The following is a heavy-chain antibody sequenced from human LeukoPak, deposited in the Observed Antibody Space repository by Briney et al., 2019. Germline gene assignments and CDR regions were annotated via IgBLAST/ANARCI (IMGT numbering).Heavy chain of an antibody. CDR3: TRGAVGLVLGY. D-gene: IGHD6-6*01. J-gene: IGHJ4*02. CDR1: GYTFTNYY. Sequence: GASVKVSCKASGYTFTNYYMYWVRQAPGQGLEWMGVIDPSAGSTTYAQKFQGRVTMTRDTATSTAYMELSSLRSEDTAVYYCTRGAVGLVLGYWGQGTLVTVSS. V-gene: IGHV1-46*01. CDR2: IDPSAGST.